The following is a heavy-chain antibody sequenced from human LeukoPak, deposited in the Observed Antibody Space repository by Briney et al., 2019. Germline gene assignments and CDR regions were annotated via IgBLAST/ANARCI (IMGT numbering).Heavy chain of an antibody. V-gene: IGHV1-69*13. J-gene: IGHJ6*03. CDR2: IIPIFGTA. CDR1: GGTFSSYA. D-gene: IGHD7-27*01. Sequence: SVKVSCKASGGTFSSYAISWVRQAPGQGLEWMGGIIPIFGTANYAQKFQGRVTITADESTSTTYMELSSLRSEDTAVYYCARARLVWGLPSYYYYMDVWGKGTTVTISS. CDR3: ARARLVWGLPSYYYYMDV.